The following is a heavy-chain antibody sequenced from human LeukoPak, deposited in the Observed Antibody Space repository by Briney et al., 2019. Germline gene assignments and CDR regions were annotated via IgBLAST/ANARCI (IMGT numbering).Heavy chain of an antibody. J-gene: IGHJ4*02. CDR2: INHSGST. D-gene: IGHD2-2*01. V-gene: IGHV4-31*03. CDR1: GGSISSGGYY. CDR3: AGILGYCSSTSCPFDY. Sequence: SQTLSLTCTVSGGSISSGGYYWSWIRQPPGKGLEWIGEINHSGSTNYNPSLKSRVTISVDTSKNQFSLKLSSVTAADTAVYYCAGILGYCSSTSCPFDYWGQGTLVTVSS.